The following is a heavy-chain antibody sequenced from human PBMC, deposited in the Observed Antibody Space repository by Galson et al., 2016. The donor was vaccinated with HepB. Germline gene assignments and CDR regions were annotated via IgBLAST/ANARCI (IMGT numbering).Heavy chain of an antibody. CDR3: ARESQVGGIACDI. Sequence: SVKVSCKASGFTLTNYYMHWVRQAPGQGLEWMALINPTDDSTDYAQKFQGRVTVTRDTSTSTVYMELSSLRSEDTAVYYCARESQVGGIACDIWGQGTMVTVSS. J-gene: IGHJ3*02. D-gene: IGHD1-26*01. CDR1: GFTLTNYY. V-gene: IGHV1-46*01. CDR2: INPTDDST.